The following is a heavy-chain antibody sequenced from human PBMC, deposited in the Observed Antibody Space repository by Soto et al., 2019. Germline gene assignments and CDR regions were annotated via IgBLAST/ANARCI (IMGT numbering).Heavy chain of an antibody. CDR1: GFTVSSKY. D-gene: IGHD4-17*01. CDR2: IYSVGNT. Sequence: SLRPSCAASGFTVSSKYMSWVRQAPGKGLEWVSVIYSVGNTYYADSVKGRFTTSRDNSKNTLYLQMNSLRAEDTAVYHCASAVSTYYYYGMAVWGQGTTVTVSS. J-gene: IGHJ6*02. V-gene: IGHV3-66*01. CDR3: ASAVSTYYYYGMAV.